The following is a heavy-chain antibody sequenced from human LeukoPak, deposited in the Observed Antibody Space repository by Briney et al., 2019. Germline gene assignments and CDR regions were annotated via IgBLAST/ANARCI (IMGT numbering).Heavy chain of an antibody. CDR2: INAGNGNT. CDR3: ARSDDFWSGYYTEAGWFDP. D-gene: IGHD3-3*01. CDR1: GYTFTSYA. J-gene: IGHJ5*02. Sequence: ASVKVSCKASGYTFTSYAMHWVRQAPGQRLEWMGWINAGNGNTKYSQEFQGRVTITRDTSASTAYVELSSLRSEDTAVYYCARSDDFWSGYYTEAGWFDPWGQGTLVTVSS. V-gene: IGHV1-3*01.